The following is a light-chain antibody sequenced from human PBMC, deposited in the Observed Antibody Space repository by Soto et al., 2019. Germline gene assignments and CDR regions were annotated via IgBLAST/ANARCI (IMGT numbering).Light chain of an antibody. V-gene: IGKV1-39*01. CDR2: AAS. J-gene: IGKJ1*01. CDR1: QSISSF. Sequence: DIQMTQSPSSLSASVGDRVTITCRASQSISSFLKWYQQKPGKAPKLLIYAASTLQSGVPSRFSGRGSGTDFTLTINSLQPEDFATYYCHQTDSIPETFGQGTKVEIK. CDR3: HQTDSIPET.